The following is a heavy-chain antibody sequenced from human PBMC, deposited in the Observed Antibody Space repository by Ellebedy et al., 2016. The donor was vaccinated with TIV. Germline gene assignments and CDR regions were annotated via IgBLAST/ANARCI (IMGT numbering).Heavy chain of an antibody. Sequence: GESLKISCAAWGFSFSNFWMSWVRQAPGKGLEWVAHIKTDGIETYYVDSVKGRFTISRENAKNALFLQMDGLRVDDSAVYYCVGFGVFNLWGQGAPVTVSS. CDR3: VGFGVFNL. V-gene: IGHV3-7*01. CDR2: IKTDGIET. D-gene: IGHD3-3*01. J-gene: IGHJ5*02. CDR1: GFSFSNFW.